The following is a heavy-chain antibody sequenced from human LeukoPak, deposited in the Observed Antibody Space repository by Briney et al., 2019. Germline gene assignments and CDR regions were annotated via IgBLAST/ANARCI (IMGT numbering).Heavy chain of an antibody. CDR2: IYYSGST. Sequence: SETLSLTCTVSGGSISSYYWSWIRQPPGKGLEWIGYIYYSGSTHYNPSLKSRVTISVDTSKNQFSLKLSSVTAADPAVYYCARTREAFDIWGQGTMVTVSS. V-gene: IGHV4-59*08. J-gene: IGHJ3*02. CDR1: GGSISSYY. CDR3: ARTREAFDI. D-gene: IGHD1-26*01.